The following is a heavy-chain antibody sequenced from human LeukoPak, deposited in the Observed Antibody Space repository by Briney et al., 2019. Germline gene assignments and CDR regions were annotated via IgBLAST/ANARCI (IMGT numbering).Heavy chain of an antibody. D-gene: IGHD2-15*01. CDR2: LSSSSSTI. CDR3: ARAGYCSGGSCVLNWFDP. CDR1: GFTFSSYS. J-gene: IGHJ5*02. V-gene: IGHV3-48*01. Sequence: PGGSLRLSCAASGFTFSSYSMNWVRQAPGKGLEWVSYLSSSSSTIYYADSVKGRFTISRDNAKNSLYLQINSLRAEDTAVYYCARAGYCSGGSCVLNWFDPWGQGTLVTVSS.